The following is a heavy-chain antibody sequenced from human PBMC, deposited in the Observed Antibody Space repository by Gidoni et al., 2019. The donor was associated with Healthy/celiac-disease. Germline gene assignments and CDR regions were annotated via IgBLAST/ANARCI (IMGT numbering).Heavy chain of an antibody. CDR3: ARSEPDIVVVVAATYFDY. Sequence: QVQLVESGGGLVKPGGSLRLSCAASGFTFSDYYMSWIRQAPGKGLEWVSYISSSGSTIYYADSVKGRFTISRDNAKNSLYLQMNSLRAEDTAVYYCARSEPDIVVVVAATYFDYWGQGTLVTVSS. J-gene: IGHJ4*02. CDR1: GFTFSDYY. D-gene: IGHD2-15*01. V-gene: IGHV3-11*01. CDR2: ISSSGSTI.